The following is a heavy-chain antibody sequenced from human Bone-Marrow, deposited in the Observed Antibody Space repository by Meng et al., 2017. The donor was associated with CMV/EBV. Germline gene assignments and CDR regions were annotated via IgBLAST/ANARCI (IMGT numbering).Heavy chain of an antibody. CDR1: GFSLNDYS. CDR2: ITRNNLI. V-gene: IGHV3-69-1*01. CDR3: ARDPDRDHGGSGRCLDF. J-gene: IGHJ4*02. D-gene: IGHD3-10*01. Sequence: GGSLRLSCAASGFSLNDYSMHWVRQAPGKGLEWVAFITRNNLIYYADSLEGRFTISRDNGRNSLYLQVRSLRDEDTAVYYCARDPDRDHGGSGRCLDFWGQGTLVTVSS.